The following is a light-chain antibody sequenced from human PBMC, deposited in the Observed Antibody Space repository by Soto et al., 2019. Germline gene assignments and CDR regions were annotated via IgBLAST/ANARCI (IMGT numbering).Light chain of an antibody. CDR2: AAS. CDR1: QSISSY. V-gene: IGKV1-39*01. CDR3: QQSYSTPTT. Sequence: DIQMTQSPSSLSASVGDRVTITCRASQSISSYLNWYQQKPGKAPKLLIYAASSLQSGVPSRFSGSGSGTDFTLTISSQQPEDFATYYCQQSYSTPTTFGQGTKVDIK. J-gene: IGKJ1*01.